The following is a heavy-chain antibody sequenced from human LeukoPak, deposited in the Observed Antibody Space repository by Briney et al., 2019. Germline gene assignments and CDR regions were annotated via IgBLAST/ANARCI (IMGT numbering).Heavy chain of an antibody. CDR3: ARSLHSNYYYYYGLDV. D-gene: IGHD4-11*01. J-gene: IGHJ6*02. V-gene: IGHV1-8*01. CDR2: MNPNSGNT. Sequence: ASVKVSCKASGYTFTSYDINWVRQATGQGLEWMGWMNPNSGNTGYAQKFQGRVTMTRNTSISTAYMELSSLRSEDTAVYYCARSLHSNYYYYYGLDVWGQGTTVTVSS. CDR1: GYTFTSYD.